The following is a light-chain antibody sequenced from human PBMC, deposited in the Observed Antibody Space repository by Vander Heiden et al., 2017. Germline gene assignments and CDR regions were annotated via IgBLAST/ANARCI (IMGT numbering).Light chain of an antibody. J-gene: IGLJ2*01. V-gene: IGLV3-21*03. CDR2: DDS. CDR3: QVWDSSSDHPV. CDR1: NIGSKS. Sequence: SYLLTQPPSVSVAPGKPARLTCGGNNIGSKSLHWYQQKPGQAPVLVVYDDSDRHSGIPERFSGSNSGNTATLTISRVEAGDEADYYCQVWDSSSDHPVFGGGTKLTVL.